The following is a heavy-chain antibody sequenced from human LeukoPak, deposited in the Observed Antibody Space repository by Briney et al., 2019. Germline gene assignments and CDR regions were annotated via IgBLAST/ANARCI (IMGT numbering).Heavy chain of an antibody. CDR1: GGTFSSYA. Sequence: GSSVKVSCKASGGTFSSYAISWVRQAPGQGLEWMGIINPSGGSTSYAQKFQGRVTMTRDMSTSTVYMELSSLRSEDTAVYYCARANWNYEDAFDIWGQGTMVTVSS. CDR3: ARANWNYEDAFDI. D-gene: IGHD1-7*01. V-gene: IGHV1-46*01. J-gene: IGHJ3*02. CDR2: INPSGGST.